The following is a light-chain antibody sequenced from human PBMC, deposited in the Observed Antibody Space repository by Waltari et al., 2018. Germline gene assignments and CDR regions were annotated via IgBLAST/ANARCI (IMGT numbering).Light chain of an antibody. V-gene: IGKV3-11*01. CDR1: QSVRSY. Sequence: EIVLTQSPATLSLSPGERATLSCRASQSVRSYLAWYQQKPGQAPRLLIYDASNRATGIPARFSGSGSGTDCTLTISSLEPEDSAVYYCQQRSNWPLTFGGGTKVEIK. J-gene: IGKJ4*01. CDR3: QQRSNWPLT. CDR2: DAS.